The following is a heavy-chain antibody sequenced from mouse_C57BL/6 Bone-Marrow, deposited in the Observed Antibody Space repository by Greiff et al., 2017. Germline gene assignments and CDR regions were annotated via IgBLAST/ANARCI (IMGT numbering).Heavy chain of an antibody. J-gene: IGHJ3*01. CDR1: GYTFTSYG. V-gene: IGHV1-81*01. CDR3: VWSAWFDY. D-gene: IGHD1-1*02. CDR2: IYPRSGNN. Sequence: VQLQQSGAELARPGASVKLSCKASGYTFTSYGISWVKQRTGQGLEWIGEIYPRSGNNYYNEKFKGKGTLTADKSYSTAYMELRSLTSEDAAVYFCVWSAWFDYWGQGTLVTVSA.